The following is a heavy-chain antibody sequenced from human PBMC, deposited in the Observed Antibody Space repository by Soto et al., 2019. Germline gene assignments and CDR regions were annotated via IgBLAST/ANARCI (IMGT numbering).Heavy chain of an antibody. CDR3: VRVQTASYYYYAMDV. V-gene: IGHV4-28*03. CDR1: GYSISSSNW. Sequence: QVQLQESGPGLVKPSDTLSLTCAVSGYSISSSNWWGWIRQPPGKGLEWIGYIYYSGSTYYNPSLKSRVTMSVDTSKNQFSLKLSSVTAVDTAVYYCVRVQTASYYYYAMDVWGQGTTVTVSS. CDR2: IYYSGST. J-gene: IGHJ6*02.